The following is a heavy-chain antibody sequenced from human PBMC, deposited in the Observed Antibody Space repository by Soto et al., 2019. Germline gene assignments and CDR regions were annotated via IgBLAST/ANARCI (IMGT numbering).Heavy chain of an antibody. D-gene: IGHD6-19*01. J-gene: IGHJ6*02. CDR3: GKDFSSGGNNIYYGMDV. CDR2: IWYDGSNK. V-gene: IGHV3-30*02. CDR1: GFTFSSYG. Sequence: GGSLRLSCAASGFTFSSYGMHWVRQAPGKGLEWVAVIWYDGSNKYYADSVKGRFTISRDNSKNTLYLQMNSLRAEDTAVYYCGKDFSSGGNNIYYGMDVGGQGTTVTVSS.